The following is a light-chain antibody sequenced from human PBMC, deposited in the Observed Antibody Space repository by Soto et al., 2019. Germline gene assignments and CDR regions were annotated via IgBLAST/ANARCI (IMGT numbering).Light chain of an antibody. CDR3: QQYNNWPPYT. J-gene: IGKJ2*01. CDR2: GAS. Sequence: EIVMTQSPSTLAVSPGERATLSCRASQSVSSNLAWYQQRPGQAPRLLISGASTRATGIPARFSGSGSGTEFTLTICSLQSEDFAVYHCQQYNNWPPYTFGQGTKLEFK. CDR1: QSVSSN. V-gene: IGKV3-15*01.